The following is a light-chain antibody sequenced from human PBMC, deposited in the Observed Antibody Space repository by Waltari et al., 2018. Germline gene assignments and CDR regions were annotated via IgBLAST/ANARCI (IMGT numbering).Light chain of an antibody. CDR3: QQRSNWIT. V-gene: IGKV3-11*01. CDR1: QSVSSY. CDR2: DAS. Sequence: ELVLTQSPATLSLSPGARPTLSVRASQSVSSYLAWYQQKPGQAPRLLIYDASNRATGIPARFSGSGSGTDFTLTISSLEPEDFAVYYCQQRSNWITFGQGTRLEIK. J-gene: IGKJ5*01.